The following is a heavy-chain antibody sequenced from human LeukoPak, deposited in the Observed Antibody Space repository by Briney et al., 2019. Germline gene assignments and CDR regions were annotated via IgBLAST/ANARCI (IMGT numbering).Heavy chain of an antibody. CDR3: ARGRIPRAFDY. J-gene: IGHJ4*02. Sequence: SETLSPTCAVYGGSFSGYYWSWIRQPPGKGLEWIGEINHSGSNNYNPSLKSRVTISVDTSKNQFSLKLSSVTAADTAVYYCARGRIPRAFDYWGQGTLVTVSS. D-gene: IGHD5-18*01. CDR1: GGSFSGYY. CDR2: INHSGSN. V-gene: IGHV4-34*01.